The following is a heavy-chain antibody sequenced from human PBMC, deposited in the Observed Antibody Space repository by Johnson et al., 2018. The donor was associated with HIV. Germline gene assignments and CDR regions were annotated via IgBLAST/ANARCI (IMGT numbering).Heavy chain of an antibody. CDR1: GFTFDDHG. Sequence: EVPLVESGGGVVRPGGSLRLSCAASGFTFDDHGMSWVCQGSGKGLAWVSGLNWNGGRKGYADSVKGRFSISRDNAKNSLYLQMNSLRGEDTAVYYCARSKGSIWYGSAFDIWGQGTMVTVSS. D-gene: IGHD6-13*01. J-gene: IGHJ3*02. CDR3: ARSKGSIWYGSAFDI. V-gene: IGHV3-20*04. CDR2: LNWNGGRK.